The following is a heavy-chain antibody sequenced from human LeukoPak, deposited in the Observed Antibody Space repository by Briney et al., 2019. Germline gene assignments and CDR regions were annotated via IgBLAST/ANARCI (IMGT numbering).Heavy chain of an antibody. CDR3: VREPHDFWSGYYADS. D-gene: IGHD3-3*01. Sequence: QPGGSLLLSCAASGFAFSSYWMSWVRQAPGKGLEWVANIKQDGSEKYYMDSVKGRFTISRDNAKNSLYLQRNRLRSEDTAVYYRVREPHDFWSGYYADSWGQAPLATVS. V-gene: IGHV3-7*01. CDR1: GFAFSSYW. J-gene: IGHJ4*02. CDR2: IKQDGSEK.